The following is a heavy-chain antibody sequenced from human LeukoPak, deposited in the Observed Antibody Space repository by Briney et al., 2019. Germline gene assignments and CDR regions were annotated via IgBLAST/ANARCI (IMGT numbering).Heavy chain of an antibody. CDR1: GYTFSGYY. D-gene: IGHD7-27*01. V-gene: IGHV1-2*06. Sequence: ASVKVSCKASGYTFSGYYMHWVRQAPGQGLEWMGRINPNSGGTNYAQKFQGRVTMTRDTSISTAYMELSRLKSDDTAVYYCAREVSGDPGDHWGQGTLVTVSS. J-gene: IGHJ4*02. CDR2: INPNSGGT. CDR3: AREVSGDPGDH.